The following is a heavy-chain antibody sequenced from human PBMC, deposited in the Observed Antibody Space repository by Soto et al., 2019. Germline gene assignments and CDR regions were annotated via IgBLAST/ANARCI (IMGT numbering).Heavy chain of an antibody. D-gene: IGHD4-4*01. CDR1: SGSISSSDW. Sequence: QVQLQESGPGLVKPSGTLSLTCAVSSGSISSSDWWSWVRQPPGKGLEWIGEIDHSGSTNYNPSLKSRVTISVDKSKNQFSLKLSSVTAADTAIYYCAIRYSYYYHIHVWGKGTTVTVSS. CDR2: IDHSGST. V-gene: IGHV4-4*02. CDR3: AIRYSYYYHIHV. J-gene: IGHJ6*03.